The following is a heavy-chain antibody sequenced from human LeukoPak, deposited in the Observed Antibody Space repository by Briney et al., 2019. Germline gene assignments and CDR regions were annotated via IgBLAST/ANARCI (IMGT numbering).Heavy chain of an antibody. Sequence: VASVKVSCKASGYTFTSYGISWVRQAPGQGLEWMGWISAYNGNTNYAQKLQGRVTMTTDTSTSTAYMELRSLRSDGTAVYYCAREAPYNWNSPSLDYWGQGTLVTVSS. V-gene: IGHV1-18*01. D-gene: IGHD1-7*01. CDR2: ISAYNGNT. J-gene: IGHJ4*02. CDR3: AREAPYNWNSPSLDY. CDR1: GYTFTSYG.